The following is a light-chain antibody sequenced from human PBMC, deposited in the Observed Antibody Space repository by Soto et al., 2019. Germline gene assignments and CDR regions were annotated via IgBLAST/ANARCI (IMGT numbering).Light chain of an antibody. CDR1: QSLVHSSGNTY. J-gene: IGKJ1*01. CDR3: MQGTYWPWT. CDR2: QVS. Sequence: DVVMTQSPLSLPVTLGQPASISCRSSQSLVHSSGNTYLNWFLQRPGHSPRRLIYQVSNRDSGVPDRFSGSWSGFDFTLKISRVEADDVGVDYCMQGTYWPWTFGQGTRVEIK. V-gene: IGKV2-30*02.